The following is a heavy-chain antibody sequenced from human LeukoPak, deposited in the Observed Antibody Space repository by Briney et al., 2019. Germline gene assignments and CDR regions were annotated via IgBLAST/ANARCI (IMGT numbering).Heavy chain of an antibody. CDR3: ARQESGFDFDY. CDR1: GYSISSGYY. V-gene: IGHV4-38-2*01. CDR2: IYHSGST. D-gene: IGHD2/OR15-2a*01. Sequence: SETLSLTCAVSGYSISSGYYWVWIRQPPGKGLEWIGSIYHSGSTYYNPSLKSRVTISVDTSKNQFSLKLSSVTAADTAVYYFARQESGFDFDYWGQGTLVTVSS. J-gene: IGHJ4*02.